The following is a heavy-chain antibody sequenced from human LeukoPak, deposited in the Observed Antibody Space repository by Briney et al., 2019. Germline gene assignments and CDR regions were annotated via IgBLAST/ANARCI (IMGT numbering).Heavy chain of an antibody. V-gene: IGHV3-48*03. J-gene: IGHJ4*02. CDR2: ISSSGSTI. D-gene: IGHD3-22*01. Sequence: GGSLRLSCAASGFTFSGYEMNWVRQAPGKGLEWVSYISSSGSTIYYADSVKGRFTISRDNAKSSLYLQMNSLRAENTAVYYCAREGYYYDKGFDYWGQGTLVTVSS. CDR1: GFTFSGYE. CDR3: AREGYYYDKGFDY.